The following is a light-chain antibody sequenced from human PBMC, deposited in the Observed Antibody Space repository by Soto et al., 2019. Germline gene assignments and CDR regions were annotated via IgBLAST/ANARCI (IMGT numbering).Light chain of an antibody. Sequence: EIVLTQSPGTLSLSPGATAILSCRASQSISSNYLAWFQQKPGQAPRLLIYGASSRATGIPDRFSGSGSGTVFTLTISRLEPEDFAVYYCHQYGRSPIYTFGPGTKVDFK. V-gene: IGKV3-20*01. J-gene: IGKJ3*01. CDR3: HQYGRSPIYT. CDR1: QSISSNY. CDR2: GAS.